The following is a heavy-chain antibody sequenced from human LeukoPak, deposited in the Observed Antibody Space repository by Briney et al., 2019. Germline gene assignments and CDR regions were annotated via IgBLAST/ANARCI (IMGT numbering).Heavy chain of an antibody. J-gene: IGHJ5*02. CDR2: ISSSGSST. CDR3: ARATVTRWFDP. Sequence: GGSLRLSCAASGFTFSNYAMSWVRQAPGKGLEWVSSISSSGSSTYYADSVKGRFTISRDNSKNTLYLQMNSLRAEDTAVYYCARATVTRWFDPWGQGTLVTVSS. CDR1: GFTFSNYA. V-gene: IGHV3-23*01. D-gene: IGHD4-17*01.